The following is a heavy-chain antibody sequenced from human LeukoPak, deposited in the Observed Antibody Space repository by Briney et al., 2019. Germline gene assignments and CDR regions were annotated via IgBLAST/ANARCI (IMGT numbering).Heavy chain of an antibody. CDR1: GFTFSSYA. D-gene: IGHD3-3*01. CDR3: ARGVWLRFLELGEY. V-gene: IGHV3-30*04. J-gene: IGHJ4*02. CDR2: ISYDGSNK. Sequence: GGSLRLSCAASGFTFSSYAMHWVRQAPGKGLEWVAVISYDGSNKYYADSVKGRFTISRDNSKNTLYLQMNSLRAEDTAVYYCARGVWLRFLELGEYWGQGTLVTVSS.